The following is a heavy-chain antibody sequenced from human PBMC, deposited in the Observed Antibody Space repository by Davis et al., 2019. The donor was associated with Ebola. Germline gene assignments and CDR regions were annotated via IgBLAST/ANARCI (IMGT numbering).Heavy chain of an antibody. D-gene: IGHD3-22*01. J-gene: IGHJ6*04. CDR1: GASINNYY. Sequence: MPSETLSLTCTVSGASINNYYWAWIRQPPGKGLEWIGYIYYSGSTNYNPSLKSRATISLDRSKNQFSLKLSSVTAADTAVYYCATTGRYYYDSSGYYVYYGMDVWGKGTTVTVSS. CDR2: IYYSGST. CDR3: ATTGRYYYDSSGYYVYYGMDV. V-gene: IGHV4-59*08.